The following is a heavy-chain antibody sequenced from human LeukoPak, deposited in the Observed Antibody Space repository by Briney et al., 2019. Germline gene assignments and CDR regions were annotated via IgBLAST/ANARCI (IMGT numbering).Heavy chain of an antibody. CDR3: ARDADTALFPIYYYYGIDV. CDR1: GYTFTGYY. CDR2: INPNSGGT. V-gene: IGHV1-2*02. J-gene: IGHJ6*02. D-gene: IGHD5-18*01. Sequence: ASVKVSCKASGYTFTGYYMHWVRQAPEQGLEWMGWINPNSGGTNYAQKFQGRVTMTTDTSISTAHMELSGLTSDDTAVYYCARDADTALFPIYYYYGIDVWGQGTTVTVSS.